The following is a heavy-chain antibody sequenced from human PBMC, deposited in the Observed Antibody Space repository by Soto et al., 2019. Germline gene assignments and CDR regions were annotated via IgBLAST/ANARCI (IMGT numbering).Heavy chain of an antibody. Sequence: GGSLRLSCAASGFTFNNYAMGWVRQAPGKGLEWVSAITDSGDDTYYIDSVKGRFTISRDNSKSTLYLQMNSLRAEDTAIYYCAKLGASSWSPHYYFDYWGQGTLVTVSS. J-gene: IGHJ4*02. CDR3: AKLGASSWSPHYYFDY. V-gene: IGHV3-23*01. CDR2: ITDSGDDT. D-gene: IGHD2-2*01. CDR1: GFTFNNYA.